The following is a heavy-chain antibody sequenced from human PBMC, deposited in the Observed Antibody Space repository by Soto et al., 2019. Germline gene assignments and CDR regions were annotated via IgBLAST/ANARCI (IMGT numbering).Heavy chain of an antibody. J-gene: IGHJ6*02. CDR3: ARGVFYYYDSSGYNYYYYGMDV. Sequence: ASVKVSCKVSGYTLTELSMHWVRQAPGKGLEWMGGFDPEFGETIYAQKFQGRVTITADESTGTAYMELSSLRSEDTAVYYCARGVFYYYDSSGYNYYYYGMDVWGQGTTVTVSS. CDR2: FDPEFGET. V-gene: IGHV1-24*01. CDR1: GYTLTELS. D-gene: IGHD3-22*01.